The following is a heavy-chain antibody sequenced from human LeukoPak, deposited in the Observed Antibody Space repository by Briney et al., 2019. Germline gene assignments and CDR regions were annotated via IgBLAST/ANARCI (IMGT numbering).Heavy chain of an antibody. CDR2: IIPIFGTA. V-gene: IGHV1-69*13. CDR3: ARDVSVGDWAYFDY. Sequence: VKVSCKASGGTFSSYAISWVRQAPGQGLEWMGGIIPIFGTANYAQKFQGRVTITADESTSTAYMELSSLRSEDTAVYYCARDVSVGDWAYFDYWGQGTLVTVSS. CDR1: GGTFSSYA. J-gene: IGHJ4*02. D-gene: IGHD3-10*01.